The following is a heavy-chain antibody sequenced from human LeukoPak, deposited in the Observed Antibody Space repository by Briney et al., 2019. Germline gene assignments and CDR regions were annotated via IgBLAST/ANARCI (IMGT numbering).Heavy chain of an antibody. V-gene: IGHV3-21*01. CDR2: ISGSGSFF. CDR3: ARGLFGVINPTDY. Sequence: PGGCLRLSCAASGFTFSSYAMHWVRQAPGTGLEWVSSISGSGSFFYYADSVKGRFTISRDNAKNPLYLQMNSLKVEDTAVYFCARGLFGVINPTDYWGQGTLVTASS. CDR1: GFTFSSYA. D-gene: IGHD3-3*01. J-gene: IGHJ4*02.